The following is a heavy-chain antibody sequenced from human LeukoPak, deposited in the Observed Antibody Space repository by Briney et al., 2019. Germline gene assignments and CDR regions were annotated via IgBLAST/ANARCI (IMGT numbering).Heavy chain of an antibody. CDR3: AKDRPNYYDSSGHYYRQNGDY. D-gene: IGHD3-22*01. J-gene: IGHJ4*02. Sequence: GGSLRLSCAASGFTFSIYAMSWVRQAPGKGLEWVSSITSRDGGTFYAESVKGRFTISRDNSENTLYLQMNSLRAEDTAVYYCAKDRPNYYDSSGHYYRQNGDYWGQGTLVTVSS. CDR1: GFTFSIYA. V-gene: IGHV3-23*01. CDR2: ITSRDGGT.